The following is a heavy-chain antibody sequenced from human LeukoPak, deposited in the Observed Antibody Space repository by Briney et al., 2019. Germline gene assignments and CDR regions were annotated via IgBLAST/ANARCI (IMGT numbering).Heavy chain of an antibody. CDR3: ARGSVVAATLDY. J-gene: IGHJ4*02. V-gene: IGHV3-48*03. Sequence: GGSLRLSCAASGFSFSGYEMNWVRQAPGMGLEWVSYISSGGTTMSYTDSVKGRFTISRDNAKNSLYLQINSLRAEDTAVYYCARGSVVAATLDYWGQGTLVTVS. CDR2: ISSGGTTM. D-gene: IGHD2-15*01. CDR1: GFSFSGYE.